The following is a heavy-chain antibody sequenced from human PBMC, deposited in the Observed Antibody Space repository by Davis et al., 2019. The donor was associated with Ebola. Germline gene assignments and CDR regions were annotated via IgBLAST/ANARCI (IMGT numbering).Heavy chain of an antibody. CDR3: ARDRLDIVATDYYYGMDV. D-gene: IGHD5-12*01. V-gene: IGHV4-59*01. J-gene: IGHJ6*02. Sequence: MPSETLSLTCTVSGDSISSYYWSWIRQPPGKGLEWIGYIYYSGSTNYNPSLKSRVTISVDTSKNQFSLKLSSVTAADTAVYYCARDRLDIVATDYYYGMDVWGQGTTVTVSS. CDR1: GDSISSYY. CDR2: IYYSGST.